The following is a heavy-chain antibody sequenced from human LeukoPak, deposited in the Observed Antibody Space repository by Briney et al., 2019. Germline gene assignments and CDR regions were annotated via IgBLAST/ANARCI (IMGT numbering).Heavy chain of an antibody. CDR1: GFTVSSNY. J-gene: IGHJ3*02. V-gene: IGHV3-66*01. CDR3: ARDSATMIVPRYAFDI. CDR2: IYSGGST. Sequence: GGSLRLSCAASGFTVSSNYMSWVRQAPGKGPEGVSVIYSGGSTYYSDSAKGRFTIYRANSKTALYLQMNRLRAEDPAVYYCARDSATMIVPRYAFDIWGQGTMVTVSS. D-gene: IGHD3-22*01.